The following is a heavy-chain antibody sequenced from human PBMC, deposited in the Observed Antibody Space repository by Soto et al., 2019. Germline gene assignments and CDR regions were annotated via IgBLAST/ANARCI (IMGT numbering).Heavy chain of an antibody. J-gene: IGHJ4*02. D-gene: IGHD3-9*01. CDR3: ASGFDYQESRASDY. V-gene: IGHV1-69*12. CDR2: IIPIFGTA. CDR1: GSTFSSYA. Sequence: QVQLVQSGAEVKKPGSSVKVSCKASGSTFSSYAISWVRQAPGQGLEWMGGIIPIFGTANYAQKFQGRVTITADESTSTAYMELSSLRSEDTAVYYCASGFDYQESRASDYWGQGTLVTVSS.